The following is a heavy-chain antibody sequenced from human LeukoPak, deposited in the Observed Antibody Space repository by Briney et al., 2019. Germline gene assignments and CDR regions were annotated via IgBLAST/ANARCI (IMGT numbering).Heavy chain of an antibody. CDR3: ASPVSSDAFDI. Sequence: GGSLRLSCAASGFSFSSFWMGWVRQAPGKGLEWVANIGKDGSGKNYVDSVKGRFTISRDNAKNSLYLQMNSLRAEDTAVYYCASPVSSDAFDIWGQGTMVTVSS. CDR1: GFSFSSFW. V-gene: IGHV3-7*01. J-gene: IGHJ3*02. CDR2: IGKDGSGK. D-gene: IGHD2-15*01.